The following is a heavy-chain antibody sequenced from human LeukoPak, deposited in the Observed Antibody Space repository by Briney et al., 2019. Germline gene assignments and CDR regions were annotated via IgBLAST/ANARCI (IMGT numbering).Heavy chain of an antibody. CDR3: ARGKMATIPADRAPIDY. V-gene: IGHV1-18*01. CDR1: GYTFTSYG. CDR2: ISAYNGNT. Sequence: ASVKVSCKASGYTFTSYGISWVRQAPGQGLEWMGWISAYNGNTNYAQKLQGRVTMTTDTSTSTAYMELRSLRSDDPAVYYCARGKMATIPADRAPIDYWGQGTLVTVSS. D-gene: IGHD5-24*01. J-gene: IGHJ4*02.